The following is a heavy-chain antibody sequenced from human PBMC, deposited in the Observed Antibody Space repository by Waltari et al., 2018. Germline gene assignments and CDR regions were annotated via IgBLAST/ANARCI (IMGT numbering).Heavy chain of an antibody. J-gene: IGHJ4*02. CDR3: ARLSRDFGPVTGTLHY. CDR1: GHSFSTYW. Sequence: EVQLVQSGAEVKKPGESLKISCQGSGHSFSTYWIAWVRQMPGKGLECMGIIYVGDSDTRYSPSFQGRVAISADKSTNTAYLHWSSLKASDTAMYYCARLSRDFGPVTGTLHYWGQGTLVTVSS. CDR2: IYVGDSDT. D-gene: IGHD6-19*01. V-gene: IGHV5-51*01.